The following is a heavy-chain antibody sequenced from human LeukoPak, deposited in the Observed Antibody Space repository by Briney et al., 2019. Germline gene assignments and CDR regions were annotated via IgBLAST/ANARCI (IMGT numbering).Heavy chain of an antibody. Sequence: PGGSLRLSCAASGFTFSDHYIDWVRQAPGNGLEWVARTRNKGNSYTTAYAASVTGRFTVSRDDSRNSVYLQMNSLKIEETAVYYCARSMYGEGRRIIDFDYWGQGSLLTVSS. D-gene: IGHD4/OR15-4a*01. CDR2: TRNKGNSYTT. CDR3: ARSMYGEGRRIIDFDY. CDR1: GFTFSDHY. V-gene: IGHV3-72*01. J-gene: IGHJ4*02.